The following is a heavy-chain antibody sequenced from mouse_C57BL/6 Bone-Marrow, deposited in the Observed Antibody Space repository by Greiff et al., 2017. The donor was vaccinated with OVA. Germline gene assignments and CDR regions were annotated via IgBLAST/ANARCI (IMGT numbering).Heavy chain of an antibody. D-gene: IGHD1-1*01. Sequence: VQLQQPGAELVKPGASVKMSCKASGYTFTSYWITWVKQRPGQGLEWIGDIYPGSGSTNYNEKFKSKATLTVDTSSSTAYMQLSSLTSEDSAVYYCARRDCGSSDWYFDVWGTGTTVTVSA. J-gene: IGHJ1*03. CDR3: ARRDCGSSDWYFDV. CDR1: GYTFTSYW. CDR2: IYPGSGST. V-gene: IGHV1-55*01.